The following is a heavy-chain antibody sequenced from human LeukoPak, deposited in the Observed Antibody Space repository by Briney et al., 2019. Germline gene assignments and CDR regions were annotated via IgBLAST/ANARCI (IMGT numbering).Heavy chain of an antibody. V-gene: IGHV4-34*01. CDR1: GGSFSGYY. CDR3: ARDGGYGSPFDY. D-gene: IGHD3-10*01. CDR2: INHSGST. J-gene: IGHJ4*02. Sequence: SETLSLTCAVYGGSFSGYYWSWIRQPPGKGLEWIGEINHSGSTNYNPSLKSRVTISVDTSKNQFSLKLSSVTAEDTAVYYCARDGGYGSPFDYWGQGTLVTVSP.